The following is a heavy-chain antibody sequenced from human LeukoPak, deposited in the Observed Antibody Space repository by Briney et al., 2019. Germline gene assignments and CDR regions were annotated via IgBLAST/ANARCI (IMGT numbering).Heavy chain of an antibody. D-gene: IGHD3-22*01. J-gene: IGHJ4*02. CDR1: GGSISSGSYY. Sequence: PSQTLSLTCTVSGGSISSGSYYWSWIRQPAGKGLEWIGRIYTSGSTNYNPSLKSRVTISVDTSKNQFSLKLSSVTAADTAVYYCARVRPYYYDSKRSVFDYWGQGTLVTVSS. CDR2: IYTSGST. CDR3: ARVRPYYYDSKRSVFDY. V-gene: IGHV4-61*02.